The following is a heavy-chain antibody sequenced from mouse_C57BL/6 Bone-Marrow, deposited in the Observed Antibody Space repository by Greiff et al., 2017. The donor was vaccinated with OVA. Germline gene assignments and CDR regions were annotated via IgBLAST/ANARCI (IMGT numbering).Heavy chain of an antibody. CDR2: ISSGGDYI. D-gene: IGHD1-1*01. CDR3: TRAITTVVGPFFDY. CDR1: GFTFSSYA. Sequence: EVHLVESGEGLVKPGGSLKLSCAASGFTFSSYAMSWVRQTPEKRLEWVAYISSGGDYIYYADTVKGRFTISRDNARNTLYLQMSSLKSEDTAMYYCTRAITTVVGPFFDYWGQGTTLTVSS. V-gene: IGHV5-9-1*02. J-gene: IGHJ2*01.